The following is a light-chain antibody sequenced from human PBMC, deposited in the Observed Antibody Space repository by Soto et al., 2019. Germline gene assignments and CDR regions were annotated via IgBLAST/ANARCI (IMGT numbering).Light chain of an antibody. J-gene: IGKJ1*01. Sequence: DIQMTQFPSALSASVGDRVTITCRASRNVNNWLAWYQHKPGKAPQLLIYDASVLETGVPSRFSGSGSGTEFTLAISGLQSDDFATYYCQQYNTYWTFGPGTKVEVK. CDR1: RNVNNW. V-gene: IGKV1-5*01. CDR3: QQYNTYWT. CDR2: DAS.